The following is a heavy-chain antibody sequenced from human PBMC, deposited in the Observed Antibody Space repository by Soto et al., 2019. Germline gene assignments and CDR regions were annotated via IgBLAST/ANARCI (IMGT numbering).Heavy chain of an antibody. Sequence: SETLSLTCTVSGGSISTYYWSWIRQPPGKGLEWIGSIYYSGSTYYNPSLKSRVTISVDTSKNQFSLKLSSVAAADTAVYYCARAAAGINWFDPWGQGTLVTVSS. CDR2: IYYSGST. CDR1: GGSISTYY. CDR3: ARAAAGINWFDP. D-gene: IGHD6-13*01. V-gene: IGHV4-59*05. J-gene: IGHJ5*02.